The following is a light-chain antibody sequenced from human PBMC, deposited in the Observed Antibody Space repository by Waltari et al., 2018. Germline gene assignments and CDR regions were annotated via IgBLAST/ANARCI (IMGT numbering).Light chain of an antibody. V-gene: IGLV8-61*01. CDR1: PSSPSTTCY. CDR2: KAN. CDR3: ALYMGSGIWV. J-gene: IGLJ3*02. Sequence: QTVVTEEPASSVSPVGTVTCTCTFSPSSPSTTCYATWYQQTSGQAPRTLVYKANARSSGVPVRFSGSILGNTAALTITGAQADDESDYYCALYMGSGIWVFGGGTRLTVL.